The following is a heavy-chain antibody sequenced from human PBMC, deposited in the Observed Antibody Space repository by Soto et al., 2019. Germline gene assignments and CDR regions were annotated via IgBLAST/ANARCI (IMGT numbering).Heavy chain of an antibody. J-gene: IGHJ6*03. CDR1: GFTFSDYY. CDR3: ARKTVIYYYYYMDV. V-gene: IGHV3-11*01. D-gene: IGHD2-21*01. CDR2: ISSSGSTI. Sequence: GGSLRLSCAASGFTFSDYYMSWIRQAPGKGLEWVSYISSSGSTIYYADSVKGRFTISRDNAENSLYLQMNSLRAEDTAVYYCARKTVIYYYYYMDVWGKGTTVTVSS.